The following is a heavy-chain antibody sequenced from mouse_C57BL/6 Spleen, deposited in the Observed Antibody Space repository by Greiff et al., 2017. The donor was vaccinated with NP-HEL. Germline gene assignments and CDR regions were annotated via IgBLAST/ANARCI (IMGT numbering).Heavy chain of an antibody. CDR3: ARSPRYYGSSDGRFAY. CDR2: INPNNGGT. J-gene: IGHJ3*01. Sequence: VQLQQSGPELVKPGASVKISCKASGYTFTDYYMNWVKQSHGKSLEWIGDINPNNGGTSYNQKFKGKATLTVDKSSSTAYMELRSLTSEDSAVYYCARSPRYYGSSDGRFAYWGQGTLVTVSA. V-gene: IGHV1-26*01. CDR1: GYTFTDYY. D-gene: IGHD1-1*01.